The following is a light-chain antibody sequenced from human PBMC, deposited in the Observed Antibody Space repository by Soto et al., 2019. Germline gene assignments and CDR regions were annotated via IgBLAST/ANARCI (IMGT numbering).Light chain of an antibody. CDR1: QSVSNV. J-gene: IGKJ4*01. V-gene: IGKV1-5*03. CDR2: KAS. Sequence: DIQMTQSPSTLSASVGDRVTITCRASQSVSNVLAWYQQKPGKAPKLLIYKASSLESGVPSRFSGSGSGAEFTLTISSLQPDDFATYYCLQYNSYSFTFGGGTKVDIK. CDR3: LQYNSYSFT.